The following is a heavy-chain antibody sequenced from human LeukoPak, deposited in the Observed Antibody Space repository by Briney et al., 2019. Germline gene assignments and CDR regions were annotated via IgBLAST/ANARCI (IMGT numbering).Heavy chain of an antibody. Sequence: ASVKVSCKASVYTFKSYGITWVRQAPGQGLEWMGWIDTHNGNTNYAQRLQGRVSMTTDSSTTTAYMELRSLTPDDTAVFCCARSDAGIFDYWGQGTLVTVSS. V-gene: IGHV1-18*01. J-gene: IGHJ4*02. D-gene: IGHD1-26*01. CDR1: VYTFKSYG. CDR3: ARSDAGIFDY. CDR2: IDTHNGNT.